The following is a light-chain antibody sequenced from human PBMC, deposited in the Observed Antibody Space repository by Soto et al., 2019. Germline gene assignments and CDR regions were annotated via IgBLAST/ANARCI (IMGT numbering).Light chain of an antibody. J-gene: IGLJ2*01. CDR2: DVS. CDR1: SNDIGTYNF. Sequence: QSALTQPASVSGSPGQSITISCTGTSNDIGTYNFVSWYQHHPGKAPKLMIYDVSNRPSGVSDRFSGSKSGNTASLTISGLQAEDEADYYCSSYTISSTVVFGGGTKLTVL. V-gene: IGLV2-14*03. CDR3: SSYTISSTVV.